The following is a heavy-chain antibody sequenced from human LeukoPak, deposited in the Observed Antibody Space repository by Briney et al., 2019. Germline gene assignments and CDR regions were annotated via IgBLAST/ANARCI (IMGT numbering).Heavy chain of an antibody. V-gene: IGHV4-39*01. CDR2: IYYSGST. CDR1: GGSISGSSYY. Sequence: PSETLSLTCTVSGGSISGSSYYWGWIRQPPGKGLEWIGSIYYSGSTYYNPSLKSRVTISVDTSKNQFSLKLSSVTAADTAVYYCARRLGYSSSWGGPNWFDPWGQGTLVTVSS. D-gene: IGHD6-13*01. CDR3: ARRLGYSSSWGGPNWFDP. J-gene: IGHJ5*02.